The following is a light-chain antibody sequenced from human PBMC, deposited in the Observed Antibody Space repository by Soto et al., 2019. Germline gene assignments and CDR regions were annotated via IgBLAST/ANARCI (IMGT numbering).Light chain of an antibody. Sequence: EKVMTQSPATLSVSPGESATLSCRTSQSVNRNLAWYQQKPGQTPRLLIYGASTRAAGVPVRFSGSGSGTDFNLTISSLQSEDFAVYYCQQFNNWPHTFGQGTKVDIK. CDR2: GAS. CDR3: QQFNNWPHT. J-gene: IGKJ2*01. V-gene: IGKV3-15*01. CDR1: QSVNRN.